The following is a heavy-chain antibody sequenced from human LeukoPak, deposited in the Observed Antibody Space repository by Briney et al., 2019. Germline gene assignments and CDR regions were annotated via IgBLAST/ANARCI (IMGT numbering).Heavy chain of an antibody. CDR3: ARVLPGIAVAGTGVDY. D-gene: IGHD6-19*01. J-gene: IGHJ4*02. CDR1: GFTFSSYE. V-gene: IGHV3-48*03. CDR2: ISSSGSTI. Sequence: PGGSLRLSCAASGFTFSSYEMNWVRQAPGTGLEWVSYISSSGSTIYYADSVKGRFTTSRDNAKNSLYLQMNSLRAEDTAVYYCARVLPGIAVAGTGVDYWGQGTLVTVSS.